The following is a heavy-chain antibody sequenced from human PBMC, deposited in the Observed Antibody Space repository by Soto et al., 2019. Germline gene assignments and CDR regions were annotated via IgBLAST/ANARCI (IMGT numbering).Heavy chain of an antibody. CDR2: INPNSGGT. J-gene: IGHJ6*02. Sequence: ASVKVSCKASGYTFTGYYMRWVRQDPGQGLEWMGWINPNSGGTNYAQKFQGWVTMTRDTSISTAYMELSRLRSDDTAVYYCARGELTPRYYYYYGMDVWGQGTTVTVS. V-gene: IGHV1-2*04. CDR3: ARGELTPRYYYYYGMDV. CDR1: GYTFTGYY. D-gene: IGHD3-10*01.